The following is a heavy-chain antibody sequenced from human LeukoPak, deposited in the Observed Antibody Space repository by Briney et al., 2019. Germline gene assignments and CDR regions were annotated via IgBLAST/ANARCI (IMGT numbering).Heavy chain of an antibody. CDR2: INDNGYNT. D-gene: IGHD1-26*01. CDR3: VQDLSGSFSFDR. Sequence: PGGSLRLSCSASGFTFSNFVMHWVRQAPGKGLEYVAIINDNGYNTDYAGSVKGRFTVARDNSKNTLYLQMSSLRPEDTAVYYCVQDLSGSFSFDRWGQGTLVTVSS. J-gene: IGHJ5*02. CDR1: GFTFSNFV. V-gene: IGHV3-64D*09.